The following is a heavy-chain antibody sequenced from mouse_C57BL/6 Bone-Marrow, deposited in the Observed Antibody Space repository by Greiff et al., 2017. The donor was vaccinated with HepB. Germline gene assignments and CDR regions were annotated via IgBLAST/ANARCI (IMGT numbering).Heavy chain of an antibody. CDR2: IHPNSGST. CDR3: ATRFTTVGYFDD. CDR1: GYTFTSYW. V-gene: IGHV1-64*01. D-gene: IGHD1-1*01. J-gene: IGHJ2*01. Sequence: VQLQQPGAELVKPGASVKLSCKASGYTFTSYWMHWVKQRPGQGLEWIGMIHPNSGSTNYNEKFKSKATLTVDKSSSTAYMQLSSLTSEDSAVYYCATRFTTVGYFDDWGQGTTLTVSS.